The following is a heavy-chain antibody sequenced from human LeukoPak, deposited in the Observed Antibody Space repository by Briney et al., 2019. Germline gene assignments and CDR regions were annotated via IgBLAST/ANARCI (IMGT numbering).Heavy chain of an antibody. J-gene: IGHJ4*02. CDR3: AKDTLLLLY. CDR2: ISGSGGST. D-gene: IGHD3-22*01. Sequence: GGSLRLSCAASGFPFSSYAMSWVRQAPGKGLEWVSAISGSGGSTYYADSVKGRFTISRDNAKSTLYLQMNSLRAEDTALYYCAKDTLLLLYWGQGTLVTVSS. CDR1: GFPFSSYA. V-gene: IGHV3-23*01.